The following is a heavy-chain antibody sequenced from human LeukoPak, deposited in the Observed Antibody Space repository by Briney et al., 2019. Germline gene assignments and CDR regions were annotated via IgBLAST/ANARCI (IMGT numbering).Heavy chain of an antibody. CDR2: VSNGGKS. J-gene: IGHJ5*02. D-gene: IGHD1-26*01. Sequence: SETLSLTCTMSGGSIINYYWTWVRQPPGKGLEWIGYVSNGGKSNYNPSLRSRVTLSVDTFKNQISLQLRFVTTADTAVYYCTKGYGNVVGWFDPWGQGTLVTVSS. V-gene: IGHV4-59*01. CDR3: TKGYGNVVGWFDP. CDR1: GGSIINYY.